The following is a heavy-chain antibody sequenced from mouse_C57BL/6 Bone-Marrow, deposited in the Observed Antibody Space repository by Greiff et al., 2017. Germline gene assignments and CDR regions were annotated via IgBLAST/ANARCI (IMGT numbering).Heavy chain of an antibody. J-gene: IGHJ4*01. D-gene: IGHD1-1*01. V-gene: IGHV1-7*01. CDR3: AREYGSSYDAMDY. CDR2: LTPSRGYT. CDR1: GYTFTSYW. Sequence: QVQLQHSGAELAKPGASVKLSCKASGYTFTSYWMHWVKQRPGQGLEWIGYLTPSRGYTTSNQKFKDKAPLTADNSSSTAYMQLSSLTYEDSAVYYCAREYGSSYDAMDYWGQGTSVTVAS.